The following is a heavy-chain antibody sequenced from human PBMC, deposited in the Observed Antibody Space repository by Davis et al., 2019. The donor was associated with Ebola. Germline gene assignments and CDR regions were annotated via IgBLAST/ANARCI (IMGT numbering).Heavy chain of an antibody. CDR2: ISSSSSYI. CDR1: GFTFSNYA. Sequence: GESLKISCVVSGFTFSNYAMSWVRQAPGKGLEWVSSISSSSSYIYYADSVKGRFTISRDNAKNSLYLQMNSLRAEDTAVYYCARVSTIFLRGCDYWGQGTLVTVSS. CDR3: ARVSTIFLRGCDY. V-gene: IGHV3-21*01. J-gene: IGHJ4*02. D-gene: IGHD3-9*01.